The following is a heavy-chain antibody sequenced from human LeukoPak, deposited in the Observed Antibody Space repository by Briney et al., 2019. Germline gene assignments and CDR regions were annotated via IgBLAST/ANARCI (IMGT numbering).Heavy chain of an antibody. Sequence: PGGSLRLSCAASGFTFSSYAMSWVRQAPGKGLEWVSAISGSGGSTYYADSVKGRFTISRDNSKNTLYLQMNSLRAEDTAVYYCAKDLPRITIFGVAPGAGMDVWGQGTTVTVSS. V-gene: IGHV3-23*01. J-gene: IGHJ6*02. CDR2: ISGSGGST. D-gene: IGHD3-3*01. CDR1: GFTFSSYA. CDR3: AKDLPRITIFGVAPGAGMDV.